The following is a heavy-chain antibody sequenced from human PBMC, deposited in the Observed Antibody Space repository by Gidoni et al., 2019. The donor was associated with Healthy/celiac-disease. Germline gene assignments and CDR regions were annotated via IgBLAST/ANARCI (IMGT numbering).Heavy chain of an antibody. D-gene: IGHD3-22*01. CDR2: ISYDGSNK. J-gene: IGHJ1*01. V-gene: IGHV3-30-3*01. Sequence: QVQLVESGGGVVQPGRSLRLSCAASGFTFSSYAMHWVRQAPGKGREWVAVISYDGSNKYYADSVKGRFTISRDNSKNTLYLQMNSLRAEDTAVYYCARDVWRSGSGYPADFQHWGQGTLVTVSS. CDR1: GFTFSSYA. CDR3: ARDVWRSGSGYPADFQH.